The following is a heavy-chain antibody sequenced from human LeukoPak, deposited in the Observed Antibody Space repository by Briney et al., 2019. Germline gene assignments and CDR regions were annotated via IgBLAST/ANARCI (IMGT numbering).Heavy chain of an antibody. D-gene: IGHD2-15*01. CDR3: ARGLLYYYYYGMDV. CDR1: GGSFSGYY. J-gene: IGHJ6*02. CDR2: INHSGCT. V-gene: IGHV4-34*01. Sequence: PSETLSLTCAVYGGSFSGYYWSWIRQPPGKGLEWIGEINHSGCTNYNPSLKSRVTISVDTSKNQFSLKLSSVTAADTAVYYCARGLLYYYYYGMDVWGQGTTVTVSS.